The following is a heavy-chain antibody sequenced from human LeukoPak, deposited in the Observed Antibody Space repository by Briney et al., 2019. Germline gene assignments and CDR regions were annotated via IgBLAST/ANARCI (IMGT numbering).Heavy chain of an antibody. CDR1: GGSISSGDQY. Sequence: SQTLSLTCSVSGGSISSGDQYWTWNRQPPGGGLEWMGFITLYSDTSSYNPSLKSPLMISIDTSNNHFSLTLTSVTAADTAVYFCARGFGYDFADYWGQGILVTVSS. CDR3: ARGFGYDFADY. CDR2: ITLYSDTS. J-gene: IGHJ4*02. D-gene: IGHD2-2*01. V-gene: IGHV4-30-4*01.